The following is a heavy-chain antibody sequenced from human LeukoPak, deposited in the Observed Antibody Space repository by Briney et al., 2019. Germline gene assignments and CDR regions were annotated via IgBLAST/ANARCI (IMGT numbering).Heavy chain of an antibody. J-gene: IGHJ4*02. CDR1: GFTFSSYS. V-gene: IGHV3-21*01. CDR2: ISSSSVYM. CDR3: AKDQEAETPFDY. Sequence: GGSLRLSCAASGFTFSSYSMNWVRQAPGKGLEWVSSISSSSVYMYYADSVKGRFTISRDNAKNSLYLQMNSLRAEDTAVYYCAKDQEAETPFDYWGQGTLVTVSS.